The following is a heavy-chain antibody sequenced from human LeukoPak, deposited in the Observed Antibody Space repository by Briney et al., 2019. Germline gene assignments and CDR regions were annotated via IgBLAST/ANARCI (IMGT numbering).Heavy chain of an antibody. V-gene: IGHV4-34*01. J-gene: IGHJ4*02. CDR1: GGSFSGYY. D-gene: IGHD4-17*01. CDR3: ARAGTNLGDYDY. CDR2: INHSGST. Sequence: SETLSLTCAVYGGSFSGYYWSWIRQPPGKGLEWIGEINHSGSTNYNPSLKSRVTISVDTSKNQFSLKLSSVTAADTAVYYCARAGTNLGDYDYWGQGTLVTVSS.